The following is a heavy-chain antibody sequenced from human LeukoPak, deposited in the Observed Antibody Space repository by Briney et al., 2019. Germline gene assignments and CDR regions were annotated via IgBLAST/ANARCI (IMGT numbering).Heavy chain of an antibody. D-gene: IGHD5-12*01. Sequence: GGSLRLPCAASGSTFSSYWMSWVRQAPGKGLEWVANIKQDGSEKYYVDSVKGRFTISRDNAKNSLYLQMNSLRAEDTAVYYCARVDSGYDSPSFDYWGQGTLVTVSS. CDR2: IKQDGSEK. CDR3: ARVDSGYDSPSFDY. V-gene: IGHV3-7*03. CDR1: GSTFSSYW. J-gene: IGHJ4*02.